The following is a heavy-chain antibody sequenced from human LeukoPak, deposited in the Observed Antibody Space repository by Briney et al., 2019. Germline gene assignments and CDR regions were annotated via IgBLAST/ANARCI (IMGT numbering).Heavy chain of an antibody. CDR2: ISYDGSNK. Sequence: PGGSLRLSCAASGFTFSSYGMHWVRQAPGKGLEWVAVISYDGSNKYYADSVEGRFTISRDNSKNTLYLQMNSLRAEDTAVYYCAKGDGLDYWGRGTLVTVSS. CDR3: AKGDGLDY. CDR1: GFTFSSYG. D-gene: IGHD3-10*01. J-gene: IGHJ4*02. V-gene: IGHV3-30*18.